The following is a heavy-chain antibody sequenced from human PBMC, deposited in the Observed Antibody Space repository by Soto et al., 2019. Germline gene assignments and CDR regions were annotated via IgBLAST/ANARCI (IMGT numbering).Heavy chain of an antibody. Sequence: SQTLSLTCTVSGGSISSSSYYWGWIRQPPGKGLEWIGSIYYSGSTYYNPSLKSRVTISVDTSKNQFSLKLSSVTAADTAVYYCARVVVVAATLNNWFDPWGQGTLVTVSS. CDR1: GGSISSSSYY. J-gene: IGHJ5*02. V-gene: IGHV4-39*01. CDR3: ARVVVVAATLNNWFDP. D-gene: IGHD2-15*01. CDR2: IYYSGST.